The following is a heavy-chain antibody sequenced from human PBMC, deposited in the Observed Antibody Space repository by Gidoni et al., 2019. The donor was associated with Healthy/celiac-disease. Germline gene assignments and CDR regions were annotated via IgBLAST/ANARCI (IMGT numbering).Heavy chain of an antibody. CDR3: AKENGDYASLEYFDY. D-gene: IGHD4-17*01. CDR1: GFTFSCYA. V-gene: IGHV3-23*01. CDR2: ISGSGGST. Sequence: EVQLLESGGGLVQPGGSLSLSCAASGFTFSCYAMSWVRQAPGKGLELVSAISGSGGSTYYADSVKGRFTISRDNSKNTLYLQMNSLRAEDTAVYYCAKENGDYASLEYFDYWGQGTLVTVSS. J-gene: IGHJ4*02.